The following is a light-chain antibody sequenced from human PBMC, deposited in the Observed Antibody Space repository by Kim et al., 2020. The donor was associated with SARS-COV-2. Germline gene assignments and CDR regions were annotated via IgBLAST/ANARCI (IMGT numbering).Light chain of an antibody. V-gene: IGKV1-5*01. CDR2: DAS. Sequence: SASVGDKVTITCRASQSINSWLAWYQQKPGKAPKLLIYDASNLESGVPSRFSGSGSGTEFTLTISSLQPDDFATYYCQQYNTYRTFGQGTKVDIK. J-gene: IGKJ1*01. CDR1: QSINSW. CDR3: QQYNTYRT.